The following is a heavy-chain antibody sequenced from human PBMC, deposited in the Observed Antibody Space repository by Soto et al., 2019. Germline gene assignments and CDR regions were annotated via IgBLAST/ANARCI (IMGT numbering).Heavy chain of an antibody. CDR1: GFTFSSYS. D-gene: IGHD3-3*01. Sequence: GWSLRLSCAASGFTFSSYSMNWVRQAPGKGLEWVSSISSSSSYIYYADSVKGRFTISRDNAKNSLYLQMNSLRAEDTAVYYCARDYDFWSGYYSACFDYWGQGTLVTVSS. J-gene: IGHJ4*02. V-gene: IGHV3-21*01. CDR2: ISSSSSYI. CDR3: ARDYDFWSGYYSACFDY.